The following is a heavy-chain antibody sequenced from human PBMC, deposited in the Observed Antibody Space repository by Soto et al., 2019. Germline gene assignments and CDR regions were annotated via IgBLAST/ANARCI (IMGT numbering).Heavy chain of an antibody. CDR1: GFTFSSYA. J-gene: IGHJ4*02. D-gene: IGHD3-22*01. CDR2: ISSDGGNK. CDR3: AKDYFDSSGYPTGDY. Sequence: GGSLRLSCAASGFTFSSYAMHWVRQAPGKGLEWVAVISSDGGNKYYADSVKGRFTISRDNSKNTLYLQMNSLRAEDTAVYYCAKDYFDSSGYPTGDYWGQGTLVTVSS. V-gene: IGHV3-30-3*01.